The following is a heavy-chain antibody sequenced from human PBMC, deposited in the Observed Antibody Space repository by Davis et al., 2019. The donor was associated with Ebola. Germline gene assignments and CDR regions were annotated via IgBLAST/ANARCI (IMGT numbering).Heavy chain of an antibody. J-gene: IGHJ4*02. V-gene: IGHV3-53*05. Sequence: GESLKISCAASGFTFSDHYMSWVRQAPGKGLEWVSVIYDQTTAYADSVRGRFIISRDKSNNTLYLDMNSLRVDDTAVYYCATTQWLREFDNWGQGTLVTVSS. CDR3: ATTQWLREFDN. CDR1: GFTFSDHY. CDR2: IYDQTT. D-gene: IGHD6-19*01.